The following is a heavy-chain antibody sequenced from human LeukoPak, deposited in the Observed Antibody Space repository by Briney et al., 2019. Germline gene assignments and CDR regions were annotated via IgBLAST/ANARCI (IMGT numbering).Heavy chain of an antibody. CDR2: MSPSGTT. CDR1: GDSVSSGSYY. D-gene: IGHD3-22*01. J-gene: IGHJ2*01. CDR3: ARGVSMIVVVIHDWYFNL. V-gene: IGHV4-61*01. Sequence: PSGTLSLTCTVSGDSVSSGSYYLSWIRQPPGKGLDWIAYMSPSGTTNYNPSLKSRVTTSVDTSRTQFSLRLSSVTAADTAVYYCARGVSMIVVVIHDWYFNLWGRGTLVTVSS.